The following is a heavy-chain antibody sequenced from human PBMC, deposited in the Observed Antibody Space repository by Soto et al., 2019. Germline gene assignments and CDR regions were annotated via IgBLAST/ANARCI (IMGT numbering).Heavy chain of an antibody. CDR3: TKDMAGTTGAFDI. CDR2: VSWNGGSI. Sequence: EVQLVESGGGLVQPGRSLRLSCEASRLTFADYGVHWVRLAPGKGLEWVSGVSWNGGSIGYADSVQGRFTISRDNAKNSLYLQMNNLRSEDTALYYCTKDMAGTTGAFDIWGQGTMVTVSS. J-gene: IGHJ3*02. V-gene: IGHV3-9*01. D-gene: IGHD1-1*01. CDR1: RLTFADYG.